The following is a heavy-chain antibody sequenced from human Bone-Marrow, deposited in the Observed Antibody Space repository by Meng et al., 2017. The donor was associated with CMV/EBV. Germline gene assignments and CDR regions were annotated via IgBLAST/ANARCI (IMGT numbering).Heavy chain of an antibody. D-gene: IGHD1-14*01. CDR2: MNWNGGST. Sequence: GESLKISCAASGFTFDDYGMSWVRQAPGKGLEWVSGMNWNGGSTCYADSVKGRFTISRDNANNSLYLQMNSLRAEDTALYHWARLLRANHYELNEAFDIWGQGTMVTVSS. V-gene: IGHV3-20*01. J-gene: IGHJ3*02. CDR1: GFTFDDYG. CDR3: ARLLRANHYELNEAFDI.